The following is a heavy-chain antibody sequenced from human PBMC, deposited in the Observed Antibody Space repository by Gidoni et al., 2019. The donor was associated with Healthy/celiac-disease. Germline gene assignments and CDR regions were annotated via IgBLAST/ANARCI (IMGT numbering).Heavy chain of an antibody. CDR3: ATRANIVVVVAATLFDHYGMDV. D-gene: IGHD2-15*01. V-gene: IGHV3-23*01. J-gene: IGHJ6*02. CDR2: ISGSGGST. CDR1: GFTFSRYA. Sequence: EVQLLESGGGLVQPGGSLRLSCAASGFTFSRYAMSWVRQAPGKGLEWVSAISGSGGSTYYADSVKGRFTISRDNSKNTLYLQMNSLRAEDTAVYYCATRANIVVVVAATLFDHYGMDVWGQGTTVTVSS.